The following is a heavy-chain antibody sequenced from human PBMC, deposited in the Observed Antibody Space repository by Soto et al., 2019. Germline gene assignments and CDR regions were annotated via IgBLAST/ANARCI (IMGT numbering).Heavy chain of an antibody. CDR3: ARAAIHGSSWYFWFDP. CDR2: IIPMFGTT. CDR1: GGTFSSHA. D-gene: IGHD6-13*01. V-gene: IGHV1-69*01. Sequence: QVQLVQSGAEVKMPGYAVKVSCKTSGGTFSSHAINWVRQAPGQGLEWMGGIIPMFGTTNYAQKFKGRGTISADDSTSTAYMELRSLRSEDAAVYYCARAAIHGSSWYFWFDPWGQGTLVTVSS. J-gene: IGHJ5*02.